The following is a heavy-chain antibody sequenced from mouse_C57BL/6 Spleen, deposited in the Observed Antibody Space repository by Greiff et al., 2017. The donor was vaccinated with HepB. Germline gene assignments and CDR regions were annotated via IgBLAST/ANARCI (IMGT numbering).Heavy chain of an antibody. CDR3: ATYGSVAY. D-gene: IGHD1-1*01. V-gene: IGHV1-50*01. Sequence: QVQLQQPGAELVKPGASVKLSCKASGYTFTSYWMQWVKQRPGQGLEWIGEIDPSDSYTNYNQKFKGKATLTVDTSSSTAYMQLSSLTSEDSAVYYCATYGSVAYWGQGTLVTVSA. J-gene: IGHJ3*01. CDR1: GYTFTSYW. CDR2: IDPSDSYT.